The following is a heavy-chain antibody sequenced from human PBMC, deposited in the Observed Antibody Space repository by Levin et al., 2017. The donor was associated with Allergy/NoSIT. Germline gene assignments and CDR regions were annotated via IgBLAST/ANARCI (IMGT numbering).Heavy chain of an antibody. Sequence: LRLSCTVSGGSISSGGYYWSWIRQHPGKGLEWIGYIYYSGSTYYNPSLKSRVTISVDTSKNQFSLKLSSVTAADTAVYYCARGPSNWNYGGWFDPWGQGTLVTVSS. J-gene: IGHJ5*02. D-gene: IGHD1-7*01. V-gene: IGHV4-31*03. CDR1: GGSISSGGYY. CDR2: IYYSGST. CDR3: ARGPSNWNYGGWFDP.